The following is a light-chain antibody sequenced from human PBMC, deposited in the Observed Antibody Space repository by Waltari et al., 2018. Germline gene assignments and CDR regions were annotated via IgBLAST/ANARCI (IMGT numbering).Light chain of an antibody. Sequence: SSELTQDPAVSVAMGQTVRITCQGDSHRRYYASWYQQRPGQAPILVMYDKNNRPSGVPDRFSGSNSHNTASLTITGAQAEDEASYYCHSRDASGVGGSFGGGTKLTVL. V-gene: IGLV3-19*01. CDR1: SHRRYY. J-gene: IGLJ2*01. CDR2: DKN. CDR3: HSRDASGVGGS.